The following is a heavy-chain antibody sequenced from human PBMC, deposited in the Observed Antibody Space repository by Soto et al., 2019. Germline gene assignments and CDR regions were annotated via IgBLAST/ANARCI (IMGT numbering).Heavy chain of an antibody. D-gene: IGHD2-21*02. CDR2: ISAYNGNT. V-gene: IGHV1-18*01. J-gene: IGHJ5*02. CDR3: ARDRVPYCGGDCPFDP. CDR1: GYTFTSYG. Sequence: ASVKVSCKASGYTFTSYGISWVRQAPGQGLEWMGWISAYNGNTNYAQKLQGRVTMTTDTSTSTAYMELRSLRSDDTAVYYCARDRVPYCGGDCPFDPWGQGTLVTVSS.